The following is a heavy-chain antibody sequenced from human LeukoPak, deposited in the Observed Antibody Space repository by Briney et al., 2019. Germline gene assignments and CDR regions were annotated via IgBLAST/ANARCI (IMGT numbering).Heavy chain of an antibody. J-gene: IGHJ4*02. Sequence: GGSLRLSCAGSGFTFSSYAMSWVRQAPGKGLEWVSAISDSGDYTYYADSVKGRFTIPRDNSKNTLYLHVSSLRAEDTAVYYCAKDTSIGKYCTSGVCSPFDYWGQGTLVTVSS. CDR2: ISDSGDYT. CDR3: AKDTSIGKYCTSGVCSPFDY. D-gene: IGHD2-8*01. V-gene: IGHV3-23*01. CDR1: GFTFSSYA.